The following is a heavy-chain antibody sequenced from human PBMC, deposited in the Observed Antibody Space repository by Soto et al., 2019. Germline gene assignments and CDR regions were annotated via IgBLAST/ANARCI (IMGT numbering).Heavy chain of an antibody. D-gene: IGHD3-3*01. V-gene: IGHV3-7*05. CDR3: VGVGV. J-gene: IGHJ4*02. CDR2: IKVDGSEK. Sequence: EVQLVESGGGLVQPGGCLRISCAASGFTFSNYWMSWVRQAPGKGLEWGANIKVDGSEKYYVDSVKGRFTISRDNAKNSLYLPMNSLRAEDTAVYYCVGVGVRGQGTLVIVSS. CDR1: GFTFSNYW.